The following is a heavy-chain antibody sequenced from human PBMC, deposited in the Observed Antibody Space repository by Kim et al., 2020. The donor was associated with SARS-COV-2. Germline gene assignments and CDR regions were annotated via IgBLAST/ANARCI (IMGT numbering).Heavy chain of an antibody. D-gene: IGHD6-19*01. CDR1: GYTFTELS. V-gene: IGHV1-24*01. CDR2: FYPEDGDT. CDR3: STDVAGAGTPNNYDYYDGMDV. J-gene: IGHJ6*02. Sequence: ASVKVSCKVSGYTFTELSMHWVRQAPGKGLEWMGGFYPEDGDTIYAQKFQGRVTMTEDTSTDTAYMELSSLRSEATAVYYCSTDVAGAGTPNNYDYYDGMDVWGQGTTVTVSS.